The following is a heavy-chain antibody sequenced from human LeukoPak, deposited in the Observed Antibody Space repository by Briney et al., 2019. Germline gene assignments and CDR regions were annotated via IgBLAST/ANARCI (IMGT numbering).Heavy chain of an antibody. CDR2: IYWDDDK. CDR1: GFSLSTSGVG. CDR3: ARNPPYSGYGKRPFDY. Sequence: SGPTLVKPTQTLTLTCTFSGFSLSTSGVGVGWIRQPPGKALEWLALIYWDDDKRYSPSLKSRLTITKDTSKNQVVLAMTNMDPVDTATYYCARNPPYSGYGKRPFDYWGQGTLVTVSS. J-gene: IGHJ4*02. D-gene: IGHD5-12*01. V-gene: IGHV2-5*02.